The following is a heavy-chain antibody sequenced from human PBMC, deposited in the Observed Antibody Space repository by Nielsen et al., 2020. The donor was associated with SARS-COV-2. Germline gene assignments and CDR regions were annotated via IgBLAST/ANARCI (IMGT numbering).Heavy chain of an antibody. Sequence: LRLSCTVSGGSISSGDYYWSWIRQPPGKGLEWIGYIYYSGSTYYNPSLKSRVTISVDTSKNQFSLKLSSVTAADTAVYYCARAARITIFGVVTHFDYWGQGTLVTVSS. V-gene: IGHV4-30-4*01. CDR2: IYYSGST. CDR3: ARAARITIFGVVTHFDY. CDR1: GGSISSGDYY. J-gene: IGHJ4*02. D-gene: IGHD3-3*01.